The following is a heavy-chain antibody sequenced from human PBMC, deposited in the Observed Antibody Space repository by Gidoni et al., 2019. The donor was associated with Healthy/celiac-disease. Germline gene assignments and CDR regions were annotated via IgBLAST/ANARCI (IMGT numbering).Heavy chain of an antibody. D-gene: IGHD3-10*01. CDR3: AKEANYYGSGSYYMVWWDYYGMDV. Sequence: QVQLVESGGGVVQPGRSLGLSCAASGFTFSSYGMHWVRQAPGKGLEWVAVISYDGSNKYYADSVKGRFTISRDNSKNTLYLQMNSLRAEDTAVYYCAKEANYYGSGSYYMVWWDYYGMDVWGQGTTVTVSS. V-gene: IGHV3-30*18. CDR2: ISYDGSNK. CDR1: GFTFSSYG. J-gene: IGHJ6*02.